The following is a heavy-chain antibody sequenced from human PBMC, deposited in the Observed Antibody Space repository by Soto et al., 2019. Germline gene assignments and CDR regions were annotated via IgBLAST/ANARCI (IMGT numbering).Heavy chain of an antibody. Sequence: QVQLVQSGAEVKKPGASVKVSCKASGYTFTSYGISWVRQAPGQGLEWMGWISAYNGNTNYAQKLQGRVTMTTDASTSTAYMELMSLRFDDTAVYYCERGPFGNSGYDYYFDYWGQGTQVTVSS. CDR2: ISAYNGNT. CDR1: GYTFTSYG. CDR3: ERGPFGNSGYDYYFDY. V-gene: IGHV1-18*01. D-gene: IGHD5-12*01. J-gene: IGHJ4*02.